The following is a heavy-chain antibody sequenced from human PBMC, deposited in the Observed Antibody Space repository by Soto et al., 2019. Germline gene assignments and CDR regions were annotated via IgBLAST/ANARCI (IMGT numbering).Heavy chain of an antibody. CDR3: AKTGCSSTSCYTYSYYYMDV. CDR2: ISWNSGSI. J-gene: IGHJ6*03. Sequence: GGSLRLSCAASGFTFDDHAMHWVRQAPGKGLEWVSGISWNSGSIGHADSVKGRFAISRDNAKNSLYLQMNSLRAEDTALYYCAKTGCSSTSCYTYSYYYMDVWGKGTTVTVSS. D-gene: IGHD2-2*01. V-gene: IGHV3-9*01. CDR1: GFTFDDHA.